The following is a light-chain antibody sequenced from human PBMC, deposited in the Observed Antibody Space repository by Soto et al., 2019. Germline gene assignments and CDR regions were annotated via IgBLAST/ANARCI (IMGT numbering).Light chain of an antibody. CDR1: QNVLYSSNNENY. V-gene: IGKV4-1*01. CDR2: WAS. Sequence: DIVMTQSPDSLAVSLGERATINCKSSQNVLYSSNNENYLAWYQQKPGQPPKLLIYWASTRESGVPDRFSGSGSGTDFTLTISRLQAEDVAVYYFQQYYNTPWTFGQGTKVEIK. J-gene: IGKJ1*01. CDR3: QQYYNTPWT.